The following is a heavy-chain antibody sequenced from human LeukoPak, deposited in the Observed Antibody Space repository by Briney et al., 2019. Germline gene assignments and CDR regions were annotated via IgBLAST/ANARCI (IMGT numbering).Heavy chain of an antibody. CDR3: ARAQGVLLWFGESHPDRIDY. V-gene: IGHV1-2*02. CDR2: ISPNSGGT. Sequence: ASVKVSCKASGYTFTGYYMHWVRQAPGQGLEWMGWISPNSGGTNYAQKFQGRVTMTRDTSISTAYMELSRLRSDDTAVYYCARAQGVLLWFGESHPDRIDYWGQGTLVTVSS. D-gene: IGHD3-10*01. CDR1: GYTFTGYY. J-gene: IGHJ4*02.